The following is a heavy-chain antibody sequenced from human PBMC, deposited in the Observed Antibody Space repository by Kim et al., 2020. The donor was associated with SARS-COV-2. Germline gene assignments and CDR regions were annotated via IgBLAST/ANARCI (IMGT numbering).Heavy chain of an antibody. Sequence: SVKVSCKASGGTFSSYAISWVRQAPGQGLEWMGGIIPIFGTANYAQKFQGRVTITADESTSTAYMELSSLRSEDTAVYYCARGRYDILTGLGLPDYWGQGTLVTVSS. CDR3: ARGRYDILTGLGLPDY. D-gene: IGHD3-9*01. V-gene: IGHV1-69*13. CDR1: GGTFSSYA. J-gene: IGHJ4*02. CDR2: IIPIFGTA.